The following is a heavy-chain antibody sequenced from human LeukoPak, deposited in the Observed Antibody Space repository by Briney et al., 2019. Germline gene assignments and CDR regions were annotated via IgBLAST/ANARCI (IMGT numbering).Heavy chain of an antibody. CDR1: GGSFSGYY. CDR2: INHSGST. V-gene: IGHV4-34*01. D-gene: IGHD2-2*01. CDR3: ARAPRLYCSSTSCPTSGMDV. Sequence: SETLSLTCAVYGGSFSGYYWSWIRQPPGKGLEWIGEINHSGSTNYNPSLKSRVTISVDTSKNQFSLKLSSVTAADTAVYYCARAPRLYCSSTSCPTSGMDVWGKGTTVTVSS. J-gene: IGHJ6*03.